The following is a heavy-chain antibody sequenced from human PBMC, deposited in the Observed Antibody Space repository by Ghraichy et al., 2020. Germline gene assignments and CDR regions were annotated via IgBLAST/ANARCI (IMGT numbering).Heavy chain of an antibody. V-gene: IGHV4-34*01. CDR1: GGSFSGYY. Sequence: SETLSLTCAVYGGSFSGYYWNWIRQPPGKGLEWIGEINHSGSTNCNPSLKSRVTISVDTSKNQFSLNLSSVTAADTAVHYCARGPYCSGGNCYSGFGYWGQGTLVTVSS. CDR2: INHSGST. CDR3: ARGPYCSGGNCYSGFGY. J-gene: IGHJ4*02. D-gene: IGHD2-15*01.